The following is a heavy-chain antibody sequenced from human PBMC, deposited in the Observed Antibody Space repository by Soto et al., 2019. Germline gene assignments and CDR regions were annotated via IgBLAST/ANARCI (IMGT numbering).Heavy chain of an antibody. J-gene: IGHJ5*02. CDR3: VRDRGDFWTGYPRPHWFDP. CDR2: IYHSGST. Sequence: SETLSLTCAVSGGFIISSNWWSLVRQPPGKGLEWIGEIYHSGSTNYNPSLKSRVTISVDKSKNQFSLNLSSVTAADTAVYYCVRDRGDFWTGYPRPHWFDPWGQGTLVTVSS. V-gene: IGHV4-4*02. CDR1: GGFIISSNW. D-gene: IGHD3-3*01.